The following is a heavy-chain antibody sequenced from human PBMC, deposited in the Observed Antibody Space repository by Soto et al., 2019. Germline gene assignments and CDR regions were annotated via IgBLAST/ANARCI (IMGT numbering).Heavy chain of an antibody. Sequence: QVQLVQSGAEVKKPGSSVKVSCKASGGTFSSYTISWVRQAPGQGLEWMGRIIPIRGIANYAQKFQGGVTITTDKSTRTAYVVLSSLRSEDTAVYYCARSDRCSGGSCPTLNYGMDVWGQGTTVTVSS. J-gene: IGHJ6*02. CDR2: IIPIRGIA. CDR3: ARSDRCSGGSCPTLNYGMDV. V-gene: IGHV1-69*02. D-gene: IGHD2-15*01. CDR1: GGTFSSYT.